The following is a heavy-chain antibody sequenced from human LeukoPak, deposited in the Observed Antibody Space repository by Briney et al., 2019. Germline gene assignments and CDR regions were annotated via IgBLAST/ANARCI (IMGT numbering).Heavy chain of an antibody. CDR1: GFTFSSYE. V-gene: IGHV3-48*03. CDR3: VITSATGPLDY. J-gene: IGHJ4*02. CDR2: ISSSGSTI. D-gene: IGHD6-6*01. Sequence: GGSLRLSCAASGFTFSSYEMNWVRQAPGKGLEWVSYISSSGSTIYYADSVKGRFTISRDNAKNSLYLQMSSLRAEDTAVYYCVITSATGPLDYWGQGTLVTVSS.